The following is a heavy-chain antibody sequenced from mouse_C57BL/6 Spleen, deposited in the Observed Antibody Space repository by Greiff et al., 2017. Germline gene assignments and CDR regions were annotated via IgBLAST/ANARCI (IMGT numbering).Heavy chain of an antibody. J-gene: IGHJ4*01. V-gene: IGHV5-4*01. CDR3: ARDMDIYYGSSYDYYARDY. CDR1: GFTFSSYA. Sequence: EVMLVESGGGLVKPGGSLKLSCAASGFTFSSYAMSWVRQTPEKRLEWVATISDGGSYTYYPDNVKGRFTISRDNAKNNLYLQMSHLKSEDTAMYYCARDMDIYYGSSYDYYARDYWGQGTSVTVSS. CDR2: ISDGGSYT. D-gene: IGHD1-1*01.